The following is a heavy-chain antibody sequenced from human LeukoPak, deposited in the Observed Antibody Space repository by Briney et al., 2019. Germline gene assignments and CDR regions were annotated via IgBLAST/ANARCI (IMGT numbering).Heavy chain of an antibody. CDR3: ARPQGHAAGLVDY. CDR2: IYPGDSDT. CDR1: GYSFTSYW. Sequence: GESLKISCKGSGYSFTSYWIGWVRQMPGKGLEWLGIIYPGDSDTRYSPSFRGQVTISADKSISTAYLQWSSLKASDTAMYYCARPQGHAAGLVDYWGQGTLVTVSS. J-gene: IGHJ4*02. D-gene: IGHD3/OR15-3a*01. V-gene: IGHV5-51*01.